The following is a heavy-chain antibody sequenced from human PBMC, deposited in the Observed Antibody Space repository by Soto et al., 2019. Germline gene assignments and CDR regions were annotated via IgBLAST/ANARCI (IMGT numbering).Heavy chain of an antibody. J-gene: IGHJ4*02. CDR2: IRTSVGDT. V-gene: IGHV3-23*01. D-gene: IGHD4-17*01. Sequence: PGGSLRLSCAAPGFTFSSYAMDWVRQAPGKGLEWVSTIRTSVGDTYYAASVKGRFTISRDNSKSTVYLHLNSLRAEDTAVYYCAKDPTYDYGYFDSWGQGTLVTVSS. CDR3: AKDPTYDYGYFDS. CDR1: GFTFSSYA.